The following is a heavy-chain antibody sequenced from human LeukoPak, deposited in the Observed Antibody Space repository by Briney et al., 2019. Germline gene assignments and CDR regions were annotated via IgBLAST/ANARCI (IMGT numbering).Heavy chain of an antibody. CDR1: GCNFISYG. CDR2: VSTYNGNT. J-gene: IGHJ3*01. CDR3: ARSGYCSSSICYRESDALDF. Sequence: ASVKVSCKDSGCNFISYGVSWERQAPGQGLEWMGWVSTYNGNTNYAQNLQYRVTMTTDPATSTAYMELTNLRSGDTAVYYCARSGYCSSSICYRESDALDFWGQGTMVTVSS. V-gene: IGHV1-18*01. D-gene: IGHD2-2*01.